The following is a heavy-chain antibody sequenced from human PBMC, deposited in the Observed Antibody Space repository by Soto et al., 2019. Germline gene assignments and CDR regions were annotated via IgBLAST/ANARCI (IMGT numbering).Heavy chain of an antibody. CDR3: ARGSGSYYDYGMDV. D-gene: IGHD6-25*01. CDR1: GDSISRGGYS. CDR2: IYDSGST. V-gene: IGHV4-30-2*01. Sequence: SSETLSLTCAVSGDSISRGGYSWTWIRQPPGKALEWIGNIYDSGSTSYNPSLKSRVTMSVDTSKNQFSLRLTSVTAADTAVYFCARGSGSYYDYGMDVWGQGTTVTVSS. J-gene: IGHJ6*02.